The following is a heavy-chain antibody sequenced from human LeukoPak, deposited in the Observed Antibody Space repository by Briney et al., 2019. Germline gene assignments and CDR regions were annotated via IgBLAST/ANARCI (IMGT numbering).Heavy chain of an antibody. Sequence: AASVKVSCKTSGYSENFYGITWVRQAPGQGLEWMGWINPNSGGTNYAQKFQGRVTMTRDTSISTAYMELSRLRSDDTAVYYCARGGTMVRVDYWGQGTLVTVSS. D-gene: IGHD3-10*01. V-gene: IGHV1-2*02. CDR1: GYSENFYG. CDR2: INPNSGGT. CDR3: ARGGTMVRVDY. J-gene: IGHJ4*02.